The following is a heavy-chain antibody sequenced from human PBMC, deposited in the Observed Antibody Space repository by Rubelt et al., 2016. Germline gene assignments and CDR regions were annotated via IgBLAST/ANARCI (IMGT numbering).Heavy chain of an antibody. J-gene: IGHJ6*02. V-gene: IGHV1-69*04. CDR2: IIPILGIA. D-gene: IGHD6-6*01. Sequence: QVQLVQSGAEVKKPGSSVKVSCKASGGTFSSYAISWVRQAPGQGLEWMGRIIPILGIANYAQKFQGRVTITADKSTSTAYMGLRSLSSEDTAVYYCASSLPNLFGIAARDYYYYYGMDVWGQGTTVTVSS. CDR3: ASSLPNLFGIAARDYYYYYGMDV. CDR1: GGTFSSYA.